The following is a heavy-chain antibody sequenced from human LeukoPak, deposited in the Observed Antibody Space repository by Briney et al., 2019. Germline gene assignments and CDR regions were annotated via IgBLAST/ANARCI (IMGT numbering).Heavy chain of an antibody. CDR3: AKDMAAAGRDFDY. D-gene: IGHD6-13*01. J-gene: IGHJ4*02. CDR2: ISWNSGSI. V-gene: IGHV3-9*01. Sequence: SGGSLRPSCAASGFTFDDYAMHWVRQAPGKGLEWVSGISWNSGSIGYADSVKGRFTISRDNAKNSLYLQMNSLRAEDTALYYCAKDMAAAGRDFDYWGQGTLVTVSS. CDR1: GFTFDDYA.